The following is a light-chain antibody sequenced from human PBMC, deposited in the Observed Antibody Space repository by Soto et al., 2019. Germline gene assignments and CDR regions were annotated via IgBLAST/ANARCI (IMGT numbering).Light chain of an antibody. CDR2: GAS. V-gene: IGKV3-20*01. Sequence: EIVLTQSPGTLSLSPGERATLSCRASQSVSSSYLTWYQLKPGQAPRLLIYGASSRATGIPDRFSGSGSGTDFTLTISRLEPEDFAVYYCQQYGSSPRTFGQGTKVEIK. CDR3: QQYGSSPRT. CDR1: QSVSSSY. J-gene: IGKJ1*01.